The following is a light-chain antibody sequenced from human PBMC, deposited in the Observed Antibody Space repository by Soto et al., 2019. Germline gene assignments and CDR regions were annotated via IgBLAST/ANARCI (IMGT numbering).Light chain of an antibody. J-gene: IGLJ2*01. CDR2: KTT. Sequence: QSVLTQPPSASGTPGQRVTISCSGSASNIGSNDVYWYQQFPGAAPKLLIYKTTQRPLGLPDRFSGSKSGTSASLAIGGLRSQDDAADYYCAAWDDSLSCLVFGGGTKLTVL. CDR1: ASNIGSND. V-gene: IGLV1-47*01. CDR3: AAWDDSLSCLV.